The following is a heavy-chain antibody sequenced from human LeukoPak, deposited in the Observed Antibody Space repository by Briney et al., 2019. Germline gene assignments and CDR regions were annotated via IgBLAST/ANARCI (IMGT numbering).Heavy chain of an antibody. Sequence: PGGSLTLSCAASGFTFSEHYMDWVRQAPGKGLEWVGRSRNKAKSYTTEYAASVKGRFTISRDDSKNSLYLQINSLKTEDTAVYYCVRVNIINYMDLWGKGTMVTVSS. J-gene: IGHJ6*03. D-gene: IGHD2/OR15-2a*01. V-gene: IGHV3-72*01. CDR1: GFTFSEHY. CDR3: VRVNIINYMDL. CDR2: SRNKAKSYTT.